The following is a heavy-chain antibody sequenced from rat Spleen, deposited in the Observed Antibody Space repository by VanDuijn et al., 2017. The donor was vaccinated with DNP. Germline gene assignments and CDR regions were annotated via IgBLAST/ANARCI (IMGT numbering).Heavy chain of an antibody. V-gene: IGHV5-7*01. D-gene: IGHD4-3*01. Sequence: EVPLVESGGGLVQPGRSLKLSCAGSGFTFSDYNMAWVRQAPKKGLEWVATISYDGSSAYYGDSVKGRFAISRDNAKSTLYLQMNSLRSEDMATYYCVRWNSGHFDYWGQGVMVTVSS. CDR1: GFTFSDYN. CDR3: VRWNSGHFDY. CDR2: ISYDGSSA. J-gene: IGHJ2*01.